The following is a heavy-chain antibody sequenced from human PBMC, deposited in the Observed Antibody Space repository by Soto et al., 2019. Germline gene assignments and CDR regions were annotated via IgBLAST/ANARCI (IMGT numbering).Heavy chain of an antibody. J-gene: IGHJ6*02. CDR2: ISSSSSYI. D-gene: IGHD3-10*01. CDR3: ARATETRVRGIIYYYYGMDV. Sequence: PGGSLRLSCAASGFTFTTSSMNWVRQAPGKGLEWVSSISSSSSYIYYADSVKGRFTISRDDAEDSLYLQMHSLRAEDTAVYYCARATETRVRGIIYYYYGMDVWGQGTTVTVSS. V-gene: IGHV3-21*01. CDR1: GFTFTTSS.